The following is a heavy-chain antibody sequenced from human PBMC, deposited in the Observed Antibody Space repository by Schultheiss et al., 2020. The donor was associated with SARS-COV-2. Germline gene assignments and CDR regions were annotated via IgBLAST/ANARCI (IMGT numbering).Heavy chain of an antibody. CDR3: ARGPFASGQRPYYYGMDV. J-gene: IGHJ6*02. CDR2: IGTAGDT. Sequence: GESLKISCAASGFTFSSYDMHWVRQATGKGLEWVSAIGTAGDTYYPGSVKGRFTISRENAKNSLYLQMNSLRAGDTAVYYCARGPFASGQRPYYYGMDVWGQGTTVTVSS. V-gene: IGHV3-13*01. CDR1: GFTFSSYD. D-gene: IGHD2-21*01.